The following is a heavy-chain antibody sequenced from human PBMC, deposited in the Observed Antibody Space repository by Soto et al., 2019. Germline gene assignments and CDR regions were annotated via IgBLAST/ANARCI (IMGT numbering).Heavy chain of an antibody. V-gene: IGHV3-21*01. J-gene: IGHJ3*01. CDR1: GFTFSAYS. CDR2: ISSTSSVI. Sequence: EVQLVESGGGLVRPGGSLRLSCAASGFTFSAYSINWVRQAPGKGLDWVSSISSTSSVIFHAESVRGRFTISRDNAKNSLYLQMNGLRAEDTAVYYCVRGGSGATSADLFDAWGQGTLVTVSS. D-gene: IGHD3-10*01. CDR3: VRGGSGATSADLFDA.